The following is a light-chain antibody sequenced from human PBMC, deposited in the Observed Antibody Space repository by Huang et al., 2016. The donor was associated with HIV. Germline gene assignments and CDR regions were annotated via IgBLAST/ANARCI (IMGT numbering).Light chain of an antibody. CDR3: QQYDNWPPLT. V-gene: IGKV3-15*01. CDR1: HSVGSN. J-gene: IGKJ4*01. Sequence: IMMTQSPTTLSVSPGDRATLSCRASHSVGSNLAWYQHKPGQAPRLLIYGASARATGIPSRFSGNGSGTEFTLTIRSVQSEDFALYYCQQYDNWPPLTFGGGTKVEIK. CDR2: GAS.